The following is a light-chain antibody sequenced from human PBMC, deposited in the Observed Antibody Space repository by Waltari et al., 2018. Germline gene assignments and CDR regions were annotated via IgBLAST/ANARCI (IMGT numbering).Light chain of an antibody. CDR3: QQYGSSLKT. J-gene: IGKJ2*01. Sequence: EIVLTQSPGTLSLSPGERATLSCRASQSVSSSYLAWYQQKPGQAPRLLIYGASSRATGIPDRFSGSGSGTDFTLTISRLEPEDFAVYYCQQYGSSLKTFGQGTKLGI. CDR1: QSVSSSY. V-gene: IGKV3-20*01. CDR2: GAS.